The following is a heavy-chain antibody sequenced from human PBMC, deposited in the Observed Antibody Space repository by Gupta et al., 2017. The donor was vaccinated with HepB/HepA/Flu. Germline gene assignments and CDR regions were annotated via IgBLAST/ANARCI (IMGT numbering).Heavy chain of an antibody. CDR2: VYFSGST. J-gene: IGHJ4*02. CDR1: GGSIISGGNY. Sequence: QVQLQESGPGLVKPSQTLSLTCTVSGGSIISGGNYWTWIRQHPGTGLEWIGNVYFSGSTHYNPSLKSRLTISVDTSRNQFSLKLNSVTVADTAVYYCAREGGSGSLDSWGQGTLITVSS. V-gene: IGHV4-31*03. CDR3: AREGGSGSLDS. D-gene: IGHD3-10*01.